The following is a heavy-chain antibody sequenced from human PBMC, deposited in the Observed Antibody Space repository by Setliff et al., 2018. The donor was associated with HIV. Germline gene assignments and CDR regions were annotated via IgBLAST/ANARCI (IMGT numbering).Heavy chain of an antibody. Sequence: ASVKVSCKASGYTFTSYGISWVRQAPGQGLEWMGWISAYNGNTNYAQKLQGRVTMTTDTSTSTAYVELRSLRSDDTAVYYCARLEDYYDSSGYYYGLGDDYWGQGTLVTVSS. J-gene: IGHJ4*02. V-gene: IGHV1-18*01. D-gene: IGHD3-22*01. CDR3: ARLEDYYDSSGYYYGLGDDY. CDR2: ISAYNGNT. CDR1: GYTFTSYG.